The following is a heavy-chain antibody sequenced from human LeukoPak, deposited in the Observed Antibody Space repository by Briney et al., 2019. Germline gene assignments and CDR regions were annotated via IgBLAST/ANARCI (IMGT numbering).Heavy chain of an antibody. CDR1: GFTFSDYA. J-gene: IGHJ4*02. Sequence: PGGSLRLSCAASGFTFSDYAMSWVRQAPGKGLEWLSVISGGSSGSTYYADSVKGRFTISRDNSKNTLYLQMNSLRAEDTAVYYCASASWLHIDYWGQGTLVTVSS. D-gene: IGHD5-24*01. CDR3: ASASWLHIDY. CDR2: ISGGSSGST. V-gene: IGHV3-23*01.